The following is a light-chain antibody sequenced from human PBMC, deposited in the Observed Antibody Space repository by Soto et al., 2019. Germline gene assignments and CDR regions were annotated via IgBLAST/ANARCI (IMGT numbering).Light chain of an antibody. CDR3: QQYGTSPWT. J-gene: IGKJ1*01. Sequence: EIVLTQSPGTLSLSPGERATLSCRASQSVSSSFLAWYQQKPGQAPRLLIYGASSRAPGIPDRFSGSGSGTELSLTISRLEPEDFAVYYCQQYGTSPWTFGQGTKVEIK. CDR2: GAS. CDR1: QSVSSSF. V-gene: IGKV3-20*01.